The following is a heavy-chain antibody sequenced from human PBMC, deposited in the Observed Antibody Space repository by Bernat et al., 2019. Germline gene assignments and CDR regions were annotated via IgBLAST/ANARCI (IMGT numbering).Heavy chain of an antibody. D-gene: IGHD3-16*01. V-gene: IGHV1-69*01. CDR2: VIPIFGTA. J-gene: IGHJ3*02. CDR3: ATSFMITFGGVSMHDAFDI. Sequence: QVQLVQSGAEVKKPGSSVKVSCKASGGTFSSYAISWVRQAPGQGLEWMGGVIPIFGTANYAQKFQSRVTITADEATSTAYMELSRLRSEDTAVYYCATSFMITFGGVSMHDAFDIWGQGTMVTVSS. CDR1: GGTFSSYA.